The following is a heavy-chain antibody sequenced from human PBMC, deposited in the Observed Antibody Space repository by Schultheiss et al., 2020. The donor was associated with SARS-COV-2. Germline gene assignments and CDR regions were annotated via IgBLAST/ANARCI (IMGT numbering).Heavy chain of an antibody. CDR1: GFTFDDYA. CDR3: AKDIYGSGRDYYGMDV. V-gene: IGHV3-9*01. Sequence: SLRLSCAASGFTFDDYAMHWVRQAPGKGLEWVSGISWNSGSIGYADSVKGRFTISRDNAKNSLYLQMNSLRAEDTALYYCAKDIYGSGRDYYGMDVWGQGTTVTVSS. J-gene: IGHJ6*02. CDR2: ISWNSGSI. D-gene: IGHD3-10*01.